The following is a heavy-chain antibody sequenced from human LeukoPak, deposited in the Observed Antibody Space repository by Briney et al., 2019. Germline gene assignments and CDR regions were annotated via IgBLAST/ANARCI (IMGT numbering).Heavy chain of an antibody. CDR1: GYTFTSYD. V-gene: IGHV1-8*03. D-gene: IGHD3-10*01. J-gene: IGHJ6*02. Sequence: GASVKVSCKASGYTFTSYDINWVRQATGQGLEWMGWMNPNSGNTGYAQKFQGRVTITRNTSISTAYMELSSLRSEDTAVYYCALQYYGSDIYGMDVWGQGTTVTVSS. CDR2: MNPNSGNT. CDR3: ALQYYGSDIYGMDV.